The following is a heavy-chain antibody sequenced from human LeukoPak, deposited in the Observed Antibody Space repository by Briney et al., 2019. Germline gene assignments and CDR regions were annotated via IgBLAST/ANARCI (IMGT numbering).Heavy chain of an antibody. D-gene: IGHD3-10*01. CDR2: INTNTGNA. V-gene: IGHV7-4-1*02. CDR1: GYTFTNYA. J-gene: IGHJ6*03. CDR3: ARSGGSGSYYARYYYYYMDV. Sequence: GASVKVSCKASGYTFTNYAMNWVRQAPGQGLEWMGWINTNTGNATYAQGFTGRFVLSLDTSVSTAYLQISSLKAEDTAVYYCARSGGSGSYYARYYYYYMDVWGKGTTVTVSS.